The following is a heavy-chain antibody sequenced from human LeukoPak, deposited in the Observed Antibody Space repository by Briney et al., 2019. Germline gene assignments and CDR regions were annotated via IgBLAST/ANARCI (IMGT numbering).Heavy chain of an antibody. J-gene: IGHJ4*02. D-gene: IGHD6-19*01. CDR1: GGSISSGGYY. CDR2: IYYSGST. V-gene: IGHV4-31*03. Sequence: SETLSLTCTVSGGSISSGGYYWSWIRQHPGKGLEWIGYIYYSGSTYYNPSLKSRVTISVDTSKNQFSLKLSSVTAADTAVYYCATSYSSGWYSFDYWGQGTLVTVSS. CDR3: ATSYSSGWYSFDY.